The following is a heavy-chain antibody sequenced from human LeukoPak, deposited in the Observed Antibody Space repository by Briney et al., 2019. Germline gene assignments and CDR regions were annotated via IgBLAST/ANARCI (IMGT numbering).Heavy chain of an antibody. CDR3: AGSYVSRSFDY. CDR2: IYRGGST. CDR1: GFTASNNY. Sequence: PGGSLRLSCAASGFTASNNYMSWVRQAPGKGLDWVSIIYRGGSTYYADSVKDRFTISRDNYKNTVYLQMNSLRAEDTAVYYCAGSYVSRSFDYWGQGTLVTVSS. D-gene: IGHD3-16*01. J-gene: IGHJ4*02. V-gene: IGHV3-66*01.